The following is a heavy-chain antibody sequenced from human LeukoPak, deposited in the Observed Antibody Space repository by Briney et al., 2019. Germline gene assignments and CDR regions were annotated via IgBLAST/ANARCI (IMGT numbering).Heavy chain of an antibody. V-gene: IGHV3-66*01. CDR3: AGRGSGYYYGMNV. J-gene: IGHJ6*02. CDR1: GFTVSSTY. CDR2: ISGGGDT. D-gene: IGHD3-10*01. Sequence: GGSLRLSCAPSGFTVSSTYMSWVRQAPGKGLEWVSIISGGGDTFYAGPVKGRFTISRDTSKNTLYLQMNSLRAEDTAVYYCAGRGSGYYYGMNVWGQGTTVTVSS.